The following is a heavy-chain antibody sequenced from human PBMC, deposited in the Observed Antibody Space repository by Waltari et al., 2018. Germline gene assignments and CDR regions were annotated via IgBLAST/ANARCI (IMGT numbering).Heavy chain of an antibody. D-gene: IGHD5-12*01. J-gene: IGHJ4*02. CDR3: LYDPSV. V-gene: IGHV3-15*07. CDR2: LNDKADGGTI. Sequence: DVQLVESGGGLVKRGGSLRLSCRASGSRFTDAWVTWVRPAPGRGLEWIGRLNDKADGGTIDYAAPVKDRFTISRDDSKNMTYLQMNSLKPDDTGVYFCLYDPSVWGQGTLVTVSS. CDR1: GSRFTDAW.